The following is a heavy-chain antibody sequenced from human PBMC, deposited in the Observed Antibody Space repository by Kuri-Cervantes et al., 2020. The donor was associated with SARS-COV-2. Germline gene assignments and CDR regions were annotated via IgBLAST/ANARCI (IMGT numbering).Heavy chain of an antibody. J-gene: IGHJ4*02. CDR1: GFTFSSYA. Sequence: LSLTCAASGFTFSSYAMSWVRQAPGKGLEWVSAISGSGGSTYYADSVKGRFTISRDNSKNTLYLQMNSLRAEDTAVYYCAKDKEGDYGDYELDYWGQGSLVTVSS. CDR3: AKDKEGDYGDYELDY. V-gene: IGHV3-23*01. D-gene: IGHD4-17*01. CDR2: ISGSGGST.